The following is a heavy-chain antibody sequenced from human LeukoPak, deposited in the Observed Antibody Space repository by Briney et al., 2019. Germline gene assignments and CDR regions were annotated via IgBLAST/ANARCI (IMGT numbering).Heavy chain of an antibody. D-gene: IGHD3-22*01. CDR2: IYYSGST. V-gene: IGHV4-59*01. CDR3: ARVGGYYDSSGYWPLFDY. J-gene: IGHJ4*02. Sequence: PSETLSLTCTVSGGSISSYYWSWIRQPPGKGLEWIGYIYYSGSTNYNPSLKSRVTISVDTSKNQFSLKLSSVTAADTAVYYCARVGGYYDSSGYWPLFDYWGQGTLVTVSS. CDR1: GGSISSYY.